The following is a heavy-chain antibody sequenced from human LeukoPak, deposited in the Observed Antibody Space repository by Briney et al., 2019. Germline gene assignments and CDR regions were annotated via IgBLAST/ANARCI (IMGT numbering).Heavy chain of an antibody. Sequence: SVKVSCKASGGTFSSYAISWVRQAPGQGLEWMGRIIPILGIANYAQKFQGRVTITADKSTSTAYMELSSLRSEDTAVYYCASGAAAARGGAFDIWGQGTMVTVSS. CDR3: ASGAAAARGGAFDI. J-gene: IGHJ3*02. D-gene: IGHD6-13*01. CDR1: GGTFSSYA. CDR2: IIPILGIA. V-gene: IGHV1-69*04.